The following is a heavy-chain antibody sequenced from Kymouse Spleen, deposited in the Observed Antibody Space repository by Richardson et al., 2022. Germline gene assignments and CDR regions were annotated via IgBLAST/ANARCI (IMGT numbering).Heavy chain of an antibody. J-gene: IGHJ4*02. CDR2: IYYSGST. D-gene: IGHD1-7*01. CDR1: GGSISSYY. CDR3: ARGTGTIFDY. Sequence: QVQLQESGPGLVKPSETLSLTCTVSGGSISSYYWSWIRQPPGKGLEWIGYIYYSGSTNYNPSLKSRVTISVDTSKNQFSLKLSSVTAADTAVYYCARGTGTIFDYWGQGTLVTVSS. V-gene: IGHV4-59*01.